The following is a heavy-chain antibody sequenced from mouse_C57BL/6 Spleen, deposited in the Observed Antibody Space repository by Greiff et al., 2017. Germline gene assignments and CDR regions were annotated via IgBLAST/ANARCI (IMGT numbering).Heavy chain of an antibody. CDR3: ASYLG. D-gene: IGHD5-1*01. CDR2: IWSGGST. V-gene: IGHV2-2*01. Sequence: VQLQESGPGLVQPSQSLSITCTVSGFSLTSYGVHWVRQSPGKGLEWLGVIWSGGSTDNNAAFISRLSISKDNSKSQVFFKMNSLQADDTAIYYCASYLGWGQGTSVTVSS. J-gene: IGHJ4*01. CDR1: GFSLTSYG.